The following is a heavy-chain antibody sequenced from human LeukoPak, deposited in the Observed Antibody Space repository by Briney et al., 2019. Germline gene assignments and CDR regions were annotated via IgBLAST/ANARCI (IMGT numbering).Heavy chain of an antibody. Sequence: GGSLRLSCAASGFTFSSYAMHWVRQAPGKGLEWVAVISYDGSNKYYADSVKGRFTISRDNSKNTLYLQMNSLRAEDTALYYCARDMRGNFDYWGQGTLVTVSS. J-gene: IGHJ4*02. CDR3: ARDMRGNFDY. CDR2: ISYDGSNK. D-gene: IGHD3-16*01. V-gene: IGHV3-30-3*01. CDR1: GFTFSSYA.